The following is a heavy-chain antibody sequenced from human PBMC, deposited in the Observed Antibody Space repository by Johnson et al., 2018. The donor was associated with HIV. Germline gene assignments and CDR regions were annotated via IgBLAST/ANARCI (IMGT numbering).Heavy chain of an antibody. J-gene: IGHJ3*02. D-gene: IGHD6-25*01. Sequence: QVQLVESGGGLVKPGGSLRLSCAASGFTFSDYYMSWIRQAPGKGLEWVSFISSGSHSIYYADSVKGRFTVSRDNSKNTLYLQMNSLRAEDTAVYYCAKETPSSGGTFDIWGQGTMVTVSS. CDR2: ISSGSHSI. CDR1: GFTFSDYY. V-gene: IGHV3-11*04. CDR3: AKETPSSGGTFDI.